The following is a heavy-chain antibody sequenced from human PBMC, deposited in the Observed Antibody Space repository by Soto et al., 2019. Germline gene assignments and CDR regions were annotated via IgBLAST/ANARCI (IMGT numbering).Heavy chain of an antibody. J-gene: IGHJ6*03. Sequence: QVQLVQSGAEVKKPGASVEVSCKASGYTFTSYAMHWVRQAPGQRLEWMGWINAGNGNTKYSQKFQGRVTITRDTTSRKAYMELRSLRSDDTTVDYCARVDRGGDSGCDSRRGCDYYYYYMDVWGKGTTVTVSS. V-gene: IGHV1-3*01. CDR2: INAGNGNT. D-gene: IGHD5-12*01. CDR3: ARVDRGGDSGCDSRRGCDYYYYYMDV. CDR1: GYTFTSYA.